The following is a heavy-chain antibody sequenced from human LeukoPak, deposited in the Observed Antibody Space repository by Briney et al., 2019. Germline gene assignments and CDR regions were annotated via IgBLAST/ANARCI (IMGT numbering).Heavy chain of an antibody. J-gene: IGHJ4*02. D-gene: IGHD3-22*01. CDR2: TSGSGGST. CDR3: AKLSAPSYYYDSSGYYKDY. CDR1: GFTFSSYD. V-gene: IGHV3-23*01. Sequence: GGSLRLSCVASGFTFSSYDMSWVRQAPGKGLEWVSATSGSGGSTYYADSVKGQFTIPRDNSKNTLYLQMNSLRAEDTAVYYCAKLSAPSYYYDSSGYYKDYWGQGTLVTVSS.